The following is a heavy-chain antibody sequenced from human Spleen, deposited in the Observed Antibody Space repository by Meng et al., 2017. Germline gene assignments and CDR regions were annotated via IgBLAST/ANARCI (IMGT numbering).Heavy chain of an antibody. V-gene: IGHV3-33*06. CDR3: AKEILTINYYYYGMDV. CDR1: GITFSNYW. Sequence: GESLKISCAASGITFSNYWVNWVRQAPGKGLEWVAVIWYDGSNKYYADSVKGRFTISRDNSKNTLYLQMNSLRAEDTAVYYCAKEILTINYYYYGMDVWGQGTTVTVSS. J-gene: IGHJ6*02. D-gene: IGHD3-9*01. CDR2: IWYDGSNK.